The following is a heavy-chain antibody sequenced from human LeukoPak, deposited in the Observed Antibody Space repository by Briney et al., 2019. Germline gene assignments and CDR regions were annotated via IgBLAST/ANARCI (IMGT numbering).Heavy chain of an antibody. J-gene: IGHJ3*02. CDR3: ARDRYYYDSSGYPIDAFDI. CDR2: IYYSGST. CDR1: GGSISSYY. D-gene: IGHD3-22*01. V-gene: IGHV4-59*01. Sequence: SETLSLTCTVSGGSISSYYWSWIRQPPGKELEWIGYIYYSGSTNYNPSLKSRVTISVDTSKNQFSLKLSSVTAADTAVYYCARDRYYYDSSGYPIDAFDIWGQGTMVTVSS.